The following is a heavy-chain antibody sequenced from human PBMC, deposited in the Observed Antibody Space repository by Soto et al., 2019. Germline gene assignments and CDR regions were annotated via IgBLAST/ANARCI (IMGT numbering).Heavy chain of an antibody. Sequence: GGSLRLSCAASGFTFSSYAMSWVRQAPGKGLEWVSAISGSGGSTYYADSVKGRFTISRDNSKNTLYLQMNSLRAEDTAVYYCAKGGYDWEYYYDMDVWGKGTTVTVSS. V-gene: IGHV3-23*01. CDR2: ISGSGGST. D-gene: IGHD5-12*01. CDR1: GFTFSSYA. J-gene: IGHJ6*03. CDR3: AKGGYDWEYYYDMDV.